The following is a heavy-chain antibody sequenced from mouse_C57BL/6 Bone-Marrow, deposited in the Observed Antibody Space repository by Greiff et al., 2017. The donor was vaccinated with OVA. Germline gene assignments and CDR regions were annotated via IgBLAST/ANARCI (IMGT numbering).Heavy chain of an antibody. CDR1: GYTFTDYY. V-gene: IGHV1-26*01. J-gene: IGHJ4*01. CDR2: INPNNGGT. CDR3: EFITTVVATPYYAMDY. Sequence: EVQLQQSGPELVKPGASVKISCKASGYTFTDYYMNWVKQSHGKSLEWIGDINPNNGGTSYNQKFKGKATLTVDKSSSTAYMALRSLTSEDSAVYYCEFITTVVATPYYAMDYWGQGTSVTVSS. D-gene: IGHD1-1*01.